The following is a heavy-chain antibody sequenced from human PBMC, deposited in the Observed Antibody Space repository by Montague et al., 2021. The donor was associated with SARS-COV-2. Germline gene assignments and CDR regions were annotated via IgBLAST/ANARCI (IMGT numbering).Heavy chain of an antibody. J-gene: IGHJ4*02. V-gene: IGHV4-59*01. D-gene: IGHD4-17*01. CDR3: ARENTVTTFGGPYYIDS. Sequence: SETLSLTCTVSGGSISSYYWSWIRQPPGTGLEWIGNIYDSGSTNXNPSLKSRVTISVDTSKNQFSLKLSSVTAADTAVYYCARENTVTTFGGPYYIDSWGQGTLVTVSA. CDR1: GGSISSYY. CDR2: IYDSGST.